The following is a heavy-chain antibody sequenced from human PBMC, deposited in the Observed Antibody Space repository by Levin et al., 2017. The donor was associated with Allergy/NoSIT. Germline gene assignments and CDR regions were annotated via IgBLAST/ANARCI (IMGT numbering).Heavy chain of an antibody. CDR2: ISSSSSYI. V-gene: IGHV3-21*01. D-gene: IGHD2-8*01. Sequence: GGSLRLSCAASGFTFSSYSMNWVRQAPGKGLEWVSSISSSSSYIYYADSVKGRFTISRDNAKNSLYLQMNSLRAEDTAVYYCARDEPYCTNGVCPVMDVWGQGTTVTVSS. J-gene: IGHJ6*02. CDR1: GFTFSSYS. CDR3: ARDEPYCTNGVCPVMDV.